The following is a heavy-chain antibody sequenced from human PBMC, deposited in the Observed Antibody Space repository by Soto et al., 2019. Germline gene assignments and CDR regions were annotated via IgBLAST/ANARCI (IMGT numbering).Heavy chain of an antibody. V-gene: IGHV3-64D*08. J-gene: IGHJ4*02. Sequence: GGSLRLSCSASGFTFSSYAMHWVRQAPGKGLEYVSAISSNGGSTYYADSVKGRFTISRDNSKNTLYLQMSSLRAEDTAVYYCVKDKWDGEMVYARVSYYFDYWGQGTLVTVSS. CDR1: GFTFSSYA. CDR3: VKDKWDGEMVYARVSYYFDY. D-gene: IGHD2-8*01. CDR2: ISSNGGST.